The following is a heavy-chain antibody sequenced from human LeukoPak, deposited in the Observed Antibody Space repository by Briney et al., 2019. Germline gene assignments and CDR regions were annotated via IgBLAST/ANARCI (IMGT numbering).Heavy chain of an antibody. V-gene: IGHV3-30*04. J-gene: IGHJ6*03. CDR3: ARGPITMVRGDYYYYMDV. CDR2: ISYDGSNK. Sequence: GGSLRLSCAASGFTFSSYAMHWVRQAPGKGLEWVAVISYDGSNKYYADSVKGRFTISRDNSKNTLYLQMNSLRAEDTAVYYCARGPITMVRGDYYYYMDVWGKGTTVTVSS. CDR1: GFTFSSYA. D-gene: IGHD3-10*01.